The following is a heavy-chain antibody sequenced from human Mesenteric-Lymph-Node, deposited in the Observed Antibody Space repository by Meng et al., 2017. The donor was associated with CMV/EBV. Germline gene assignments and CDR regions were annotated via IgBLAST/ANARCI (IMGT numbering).Heavy chain of an antibody. CDR3: AKITIFGVVLIAD. D-gene: IGHD3-3*01. V-gene: IGHV4-38-2*02. CDR1: GYSISSGYY. CDR2: IYHSGST. J-gene: IGHJ4*02. Sequence: SETLSLTCTVSGYSISSGYYWGWIRQPPGKGLEWIGSIYHSGSTYYNPSLKSRVTISVDTSKNQFSLKLSSVTAADTAVYYCAKITIFGVVLIADWGQGTLVTVSS.